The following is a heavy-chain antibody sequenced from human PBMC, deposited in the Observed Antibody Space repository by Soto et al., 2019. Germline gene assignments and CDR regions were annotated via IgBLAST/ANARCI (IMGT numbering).Heavy chain of an antibody. CDR2: IYSGGST. J-gene: IGHJ2*01. CDR3: ARDRRYFDL. CDR1: GFTVSSNY. Sequence: EVQLVESGGGLIQPGGSLRLSWAASGFTVSSNYMSWVRQAPGKGLEWVSVIYSGGSTYYADSVKGRFTISRDNSKNTLYLEMNSLRAEDTAVYYGARDRRYFDLWGRGTLFTVSS. V-gene: IGHV3-53*01.